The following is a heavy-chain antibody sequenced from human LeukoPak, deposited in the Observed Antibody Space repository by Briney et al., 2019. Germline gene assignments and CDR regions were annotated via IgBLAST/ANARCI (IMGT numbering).Heavy chain of an antibody. CDR3: ARHQLPSGVRGVISRHNWFDP. Sequence: AASVKVSCKASGGTFSSYAISWVRQAPGQGLEWMGRIIPILGIANYAQKFQGRVTITADKSTSTAYMELSSLRSEDTAVYYCARHQLPSGVRGVISRHNWFDPWGQGTLVTVSS. V-gene: IGHV1-69*04. D-gene: IGHD3-10*01. CDR1: GGTFSSYA. J-gene: IGHJ5*02. CDR2: IIPILGIA.